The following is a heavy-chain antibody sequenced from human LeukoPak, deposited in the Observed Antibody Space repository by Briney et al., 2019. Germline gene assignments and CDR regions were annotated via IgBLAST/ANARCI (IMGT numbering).Heavy chain of an antibody. CDR1: GFTFRSYS. D-gene: IGHD3-3*01. Sequence: GGSLRLSCAASGFTFRSYSMNWVRQAPGKGLEWVSSISSSSSYIYYADSVKGRFTISRDNAKNSLYLQMNSLRAEDTAVYYCARSSYYDFWSGYYIYYYYYYMDVWGKGTTVTVSS. V-gene: IGHV3-21*01. CDR2: ISSSSSYI. CDR3: ARSSYYDFWSGYYIYYYYYYMDV. J-gene: IGHJ6*03.